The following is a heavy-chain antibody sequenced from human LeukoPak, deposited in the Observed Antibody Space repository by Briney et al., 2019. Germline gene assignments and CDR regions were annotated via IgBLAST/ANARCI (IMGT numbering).Heavy chain of an antibody. D-gene: IGHD3-16*01. CDR2: SFYTGTI. J-gene: IGHJ3*01. Sequence: SETLSLTCSVSGGSISISTHYWGWVRQSPGKGLEWIGSSFYTGTIFYNPSLKTRVTVSVDTSKNQFSLTLTSVTATDTAVYYCARIVAWGHNVQNEFDVWGQGSLVIVSS. V-gene: IGHV4-39*01. CDR3: ARIVAWGHNVQNEFDV. CDR1: GGSISISTHY.